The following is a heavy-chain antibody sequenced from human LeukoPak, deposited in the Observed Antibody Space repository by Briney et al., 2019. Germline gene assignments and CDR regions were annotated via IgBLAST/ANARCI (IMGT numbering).Heavy chain of an antibody. D-gene: IGHD1-26*01. CDR2: INPNSGGT. V-gene: IGHV1-2*02. CDR1: GYTFTGYY. Sequence: GASVKVSCKASGYTFTGYYMHWVRQAPGQVLEWMGWINPNSGGTNYAQKFQGRVTMTRDTSISTAYMELSRLRSDDTAVYYCARAPPYSGSYRFDYWGQGTLVTVSS. J-gene: IGHJ4*02. CDR3: ARAPPYSGSYRFDY.